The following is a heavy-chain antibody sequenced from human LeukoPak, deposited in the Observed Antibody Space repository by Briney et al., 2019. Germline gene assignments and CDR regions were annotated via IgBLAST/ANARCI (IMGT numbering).Heavy chain of an antibody. CDR2: VNSDGGSA. CDR3: ARGRYYVMDV. Sequence: GGSLRLSCAASGFTFSSYWMHWVRQAPGKGLVWVSRVNSDGGSATYADSVKGRFTISRDNARNTLYLQMNSLSAEDTAVFYCARGRYYVMDVWGQGTTVTVSS. J-gene: IGHJ6*02. CDR1: GFTFSSYW. V-gene: IGHV3-74*01.